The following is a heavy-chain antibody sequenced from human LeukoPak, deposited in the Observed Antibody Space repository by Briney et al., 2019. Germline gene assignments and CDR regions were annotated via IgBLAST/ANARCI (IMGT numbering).Heavy chain of an antibody. Sequence: ASVTVSCKASGYTFTDYYMHWVRQAPGQGLEWMGWINPDSGATNYAQKFQGRVTMTRDTSISTAHMELSRLRSDDTAVYYCAREDSSGWVYFDYWGQGTLVTVSS. CDR1: GYTFTDYY. CDR3: AREDSSGWVYFDY. J-gene: IGHJ4*02. CDR2: INPDSGAT. V-gene: IGHV1-2*02. D-gene: IGHD6-19*01.